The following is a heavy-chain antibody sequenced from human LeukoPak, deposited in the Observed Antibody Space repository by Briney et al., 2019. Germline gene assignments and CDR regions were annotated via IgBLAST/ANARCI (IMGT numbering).Heavy chain of an antibody. Sequence: GASVKVSCKASGYMFTGYYMHWVRQAPGQGLEWMGWINPNSGGTNYAQKFQGRVTMTRDTSISTAYMELSRLRSDDTAVYYCARDDCTSCYASDYWGQGTLVTVSS. CDR1: GYMFTGYY. J-gene: IGHJ4*02. CDR3: ARDDCTSCYASDY. D-gene: IGHD2-2*01. V-gene: IGHV1-2*02. CDR2: INPNSGGT.